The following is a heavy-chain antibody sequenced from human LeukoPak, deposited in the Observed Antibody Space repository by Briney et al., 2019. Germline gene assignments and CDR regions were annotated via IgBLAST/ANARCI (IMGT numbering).Heavy chain of an antibody. D-gene: IGHD3-22*01. J-gene: IGHJ3*02. CDR1: GFIVSTNY. CDR2: IYSGGST. V-gene: IGHV3-53*01. Sequence: GGSLRLSCAASGFIVSTNYMSWVRQAPGKGLEWVSVIYSGGSTYYADSVKGRFTISRDNSKNTLYLQMNSLRAEDTAVYYCARETIWGYYDSSGYYDPDAFDIWGQGTMVTVSS. CDR3: ARETIWGYYDSSGYYDPDAFDI.